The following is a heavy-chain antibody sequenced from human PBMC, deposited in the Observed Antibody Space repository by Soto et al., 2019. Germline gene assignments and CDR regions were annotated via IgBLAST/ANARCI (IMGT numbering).Heavy chain of an antibody. CDR2: INSDGSST. CDR1: GFTFSSYW. D-gene: IGHD3-10*01. CDR3: ARDRGFSWKPFDY. Sequence: PGGSMRLSCAASGFTFSSYWMHWVRQAPGKGLVWVSRINSDGSSTSYADSVKGRFTISRDNAKNTLYLQMNSLRAEDTAVYYCARDRGFSWKPFDYWGQGTLVTVSS. V-gene: IGHV3-74*01. J-gene: IGHJ4*02.